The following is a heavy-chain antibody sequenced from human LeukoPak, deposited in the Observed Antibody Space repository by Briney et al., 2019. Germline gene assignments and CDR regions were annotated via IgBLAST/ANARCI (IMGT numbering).Heavy chain of an antibody. D-gene: IGHD1-26*01. CDR1: GFTFSSYS. V-gene: IGHV3-21*01. CDR3: ARRDDSGSRYYYYYYMDV. CDR2: ISSSSSYI. Sequence: PGGSLRLSCAASGFTFSSYSMNWVRQAPGKGLEWVSSISSSSSYIYYADSVKGRFTISRDNAKNSLYLQMNSLRAKDTAVYYCARRDDSGSRYYYYYYMDVWGKGTTVTVSS. J-gene: IGHJ6*03.